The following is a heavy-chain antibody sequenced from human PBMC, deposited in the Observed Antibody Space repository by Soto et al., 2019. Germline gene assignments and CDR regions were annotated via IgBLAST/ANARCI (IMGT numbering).Heavy chain of an antibody. J-gene: IGHJ4*02. CDR1: GGSISSSSYY. CDR2: IYYSGST. Sequence: QLQLQESGPGLVKPSETLSLTCTVSGGSISSSSYYWGWIRQPPGKGLEWIGSIYYSGSTYYNPSLKSRVTISVDTSKNQFSLKLSSVTAADTAVYYCARPYWEEGGSSWYLDYWGQGTLVTVSS. D-gene: IGHD6-13*01. CDR3: ARPYWEEGGSSWYLDY. V-gene: IGHV4-39*01.